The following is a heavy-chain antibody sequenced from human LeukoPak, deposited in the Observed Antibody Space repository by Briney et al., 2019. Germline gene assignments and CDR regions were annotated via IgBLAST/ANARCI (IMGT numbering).Heavy chain of an antibody. J-gene: IGHJ3*02. V-gene: IGHV3-30*04. D-gene: IGHD6-13*01. CDR1: GFTFSSYA. CDR2: ISYDGSNK. CDR3: ARGGYSSSWYEVGITAFDI. Sequence: GGSLRLSRAASGFTFSSYAMHWVRQAPGKGLEWVAVISYDGSNKYYADSVKGRFTISRDNAKNSLYLQMNSLRAEDTAVYYCARGGYSSSWYEVGITAFDIWGQGTMVTVSS.